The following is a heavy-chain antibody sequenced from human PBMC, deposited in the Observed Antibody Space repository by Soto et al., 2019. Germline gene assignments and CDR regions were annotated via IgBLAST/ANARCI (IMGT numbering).Heavy chain of an antibody. V-gene: IGHV4-59*08. CDR2: IYYSGGT. J-gene: IGHJ6*03. D-gene: IGHD3-22*01. Sequence: PSETLSLTCTVSGGSISSYYWSWIRQPPGKGLEWIGYIYYSGGTNYNPSLKSRVTISVDTSKNQFSLKLSSVTAADTAVYYCARTQESYSSARNYYYYMDVWGKGTTVTVSS. CDR3: ARTQESYSSARNYYYYMDV. CDR1: GGSISSYY.